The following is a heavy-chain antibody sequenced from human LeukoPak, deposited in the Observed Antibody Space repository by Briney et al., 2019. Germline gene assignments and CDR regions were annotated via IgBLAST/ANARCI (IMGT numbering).Heavy chain of an antibody. CDR3: ARDRTSCCSTPSAFDI. V-gene: IGHV1-69*01. CDR1: GGTFSSYA. CDR2: IIPIFGTA. D-gene: IGHD2-2*01. J-gene: IGHJ3*02. Sequence: GSSVKVSCKASGGTFSSYAISWVRQAPGQGLEWMGGIIPIFGTANYAQKFQGRVTITADESTSTAYMELSSLGSEDTAVYYCARDRTSCCSTPSAFDIWGQGTMVTVSS.